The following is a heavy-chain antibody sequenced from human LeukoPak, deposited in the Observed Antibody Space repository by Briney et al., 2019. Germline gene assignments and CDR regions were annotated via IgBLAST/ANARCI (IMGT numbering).Heavy chain of an antibody. V-gene: IGHV3-66*02. CDR3: ARDSGGYCGGDCYADYYYYMDV. D-gene: IGHD2-21*01. J-gene: IGHJ6*03. Sequence: GGSPRLSCAASGFTVSSNYMSWVRQAPGKGLEWVSVIYSGGSTYYADSVKGRFTISRDNSKNTLYLQMNSLRAEDTAVYYCARDSGGYCGGDCYADYYYYMDVWGKGTTVTVSS. CDR2: IYSGGST. CDR1: GFTVSSNY.